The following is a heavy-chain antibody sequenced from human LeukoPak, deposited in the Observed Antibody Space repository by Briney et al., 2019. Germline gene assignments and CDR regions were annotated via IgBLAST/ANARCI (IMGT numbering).Heavy chain of an antibody. J-gene: IGHJ6*02. D-gene: IGHD1-26*01. CDR1: GYTFTSYY. CDR3: ARDRGVGATSAAYGMDV. CDR2: INPSGGST. V-gene: IGHV1-46*01. Sequence: ASVKVSCKASGYTFTSYYIHWVRQAPGQGLEWLGIINPSGGSTSYAQKFQGRVTMTRDTSTSTVYMELSSLRSEDTAVYYCARDRGVGATSAAYGMDVWGQGTTVTVSS.